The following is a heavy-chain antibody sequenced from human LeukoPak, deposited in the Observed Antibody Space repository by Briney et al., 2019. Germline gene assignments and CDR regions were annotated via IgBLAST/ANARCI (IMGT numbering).Heavy chain of an antibody. Sequence: GASVKVSCKASGGSFSSNIIGWVRQAPGQGLEWMGAIVPIFGKTKYAQKFQGRVTITTDESSSTAYMELSSLRSDDTAIYSCARGWRIPAPISWFDPWGQGTLVTVSS. CDR3: ARGWRIPAPISWFDP. D-gene: IGHD2-2*01. V-gene: IGHV1-69*05. J-gene: IGHJ5*02. CDR2: IVPIFGKT. CDR1: GGSFSSNI.